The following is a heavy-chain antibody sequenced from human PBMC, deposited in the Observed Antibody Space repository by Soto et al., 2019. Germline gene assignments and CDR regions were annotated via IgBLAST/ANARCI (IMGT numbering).Heavy chain of an antibody. D-gene: IGHD3-22*01. CDR2: MNPNSGNT. V-gene: IGHV1-8*01. Sequence: ASVKVSCKASGYTFTSYDINWVRQATGQGLEWMGWMNPNSGNTGYAQKFQGRVTMTRNTSISTAYMELSSLRSEDTAVYYCARGFYYYDSSGYYLVRAFDIWGQGTMVTVS. CDR3: ARGFYYYDSSGYYLVRAFDI. J-gene: IGHJ3*02. CDR1: GYTFTSYD.